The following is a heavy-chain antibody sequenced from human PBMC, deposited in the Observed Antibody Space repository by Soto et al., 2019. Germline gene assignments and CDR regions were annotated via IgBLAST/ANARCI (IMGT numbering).Heavy chain of an antibody. Sequence: PSETLSLTCTVSGCSISSSSYYWGWIRQPPGKGLEWIGSVYYRGRSYSKSSVKSRVTISVDTSKNQFSLNLNSVTASDTAVYFCVSQRTSVLTQAYFDYWGPGALVTVSS. D-gene: IGHD2-8*01. CDR2: VYYRGRS. V-gene: IGHV4-39*01. CDR1: GCSISSSSYY. J-gene: IGHJ4*02. CDR3: VSQRTSVLTQAYFDY.